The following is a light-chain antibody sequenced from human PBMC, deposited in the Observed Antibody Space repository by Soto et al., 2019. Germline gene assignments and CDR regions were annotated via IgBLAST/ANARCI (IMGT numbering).Light chain of an antibody. V-gene: IGLV1-51*01. CDR2: DDN. CDR3: GSWDSSLSAYV. Sequence: QSVLTQPPSVSAAPGQKVTISCSGSSSNIGDNSVSWYQQLPGTAPKLLIYDDNKRPSGIPDRFSGSKSGTSATPGITGFQTGDEADYYCGSWDSSLSAYVFGTGTKVTVL. J-gene: IGLJ1*01. CDR1: SSNIGDNS.